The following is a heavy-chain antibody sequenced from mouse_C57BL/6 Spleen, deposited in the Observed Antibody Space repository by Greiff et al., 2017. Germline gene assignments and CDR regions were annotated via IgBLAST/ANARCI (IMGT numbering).Heavy chain of an antibody. D-gene: IGHD2-3*01. Sequence: VQLQQPGAELVRPGSSVKLSCKASGYTFTSYWMDWVKQRPGQGLEWIGNIYPSDSETHYNQKFKDKATLTVDKSSSTAYMQLSSLTSEDSAVYYCARDGYYKDYYAMDYWGQGTSVTVSS. CDR3: ARDGYYKDYYAMDY. V-gene: IGHV1-61*01. CDR1: GYTFTSYW. CDR2: IYPSDSET. J-gene: IGHJ4*01.